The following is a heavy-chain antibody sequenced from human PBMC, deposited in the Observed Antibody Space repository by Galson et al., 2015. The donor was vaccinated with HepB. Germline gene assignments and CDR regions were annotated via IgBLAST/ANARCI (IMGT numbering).Heavy chain of an antibody. CDR1: GFRFSTYA. CDR3: AKGMAGSCTRVLCYSFDY. Sequence: ALRLSCAGSGFRFSTYAMSWVRQTPGKGLEWVAAISGSDDGTYHAASVRGRFTISRDDSKNTLYLQMNRLRAEDTATYYCAKGMAGSCTRVLCYSFDYWGQGSLVTVSS. D-gene: IGHD2-8*02. V-gene: IGHV3-23*01. J-gene: IGHJ4*02. CDR2: ISGSDDGT.